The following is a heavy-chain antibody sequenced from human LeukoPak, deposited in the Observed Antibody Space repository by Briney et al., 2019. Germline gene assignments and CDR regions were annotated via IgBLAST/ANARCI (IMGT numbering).Heavy chain of an antibody. D-gene: IGHD3-22*01. Sequence: GGSLRLSCAASGFIVSSNYMTWVRQAPGKGLEWVSVIYSGGSTYYADSMKGRFTISRDNSKNTLYLQMNGLRAEDTAVYYCARDSYYDSSGGPFDYWGQGTLVTVSS. CDR2: IYSGGST. CDR3: ARDSYYDSSGGPFDY. J-gene: IGHJ4*02. CDR1: GFIVSSNY. V-gene: IGHV3-53*01.